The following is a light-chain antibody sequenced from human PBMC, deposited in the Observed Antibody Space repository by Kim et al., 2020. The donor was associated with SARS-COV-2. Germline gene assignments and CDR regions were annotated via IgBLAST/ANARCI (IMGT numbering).Light chain of an antibody. CDR3: QVWDSNTTV. CDR2: QDT. CDR1: RLGEKY. Sequence: SVCPGQTASITCTVHRLGEKYGCWYQQKPGQSRVVVIYQDTKRRSGIPERCSGSNSGNTATLTMSETQAMDEADYYCQVWDSNTTVLGGGTQLTVL. J-gene: IGLJ2*01. V-gene: IGLV3-1*01.